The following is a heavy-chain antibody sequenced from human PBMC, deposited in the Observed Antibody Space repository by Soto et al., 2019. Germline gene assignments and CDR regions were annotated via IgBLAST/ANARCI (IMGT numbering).Heavy chain of an antibody. CDR2: IYPGDSDT. CDR1: GYSCGHFW. D-gene: IGHD3-22*01. J-gene: IGHJ4*02. Sequence: PGQSLKIFCKGYGYSCGHFWIGWVRQMPGKGLEWKGIIYPGDSDTKYSPSFQGQITIPADKSIRTAYLQWSSLNSTDHARYYSGRRGYYHDGRGDDLLGLDSGGQGTLVTVSS. V-gene: IGHV5-51*01. CDR3: GRRGYYHDGRGDDLLGLDS.